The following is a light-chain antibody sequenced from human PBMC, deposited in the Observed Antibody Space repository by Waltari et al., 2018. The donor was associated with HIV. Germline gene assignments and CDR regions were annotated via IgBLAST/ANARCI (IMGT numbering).Light chain of an antibody. CDR1: QSVLYSSNNKNY. V-gene: IGKV4-1*01. J-gene: IGKJ1*01. CDR3: QQYYTTPWT. Sequence: DIVMTQSPDSLVVSLGERATINCKSSQSVLYSSNNKNYLAWYQQKPGQPPKLLIYWASTRESVVPDRFSGSGSGTDFTLTISSLQAEDVAVYYCQQYYTTPWTFGQGTKVEIK. CDR2: WAS.